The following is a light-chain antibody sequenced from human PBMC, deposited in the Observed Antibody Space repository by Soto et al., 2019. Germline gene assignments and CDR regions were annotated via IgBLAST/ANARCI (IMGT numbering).Light chain of an antibody. CDR3: QHGRGRPPT. J-gene: IGKJ1*01. CDR2: DAS. V-gene: IGKV3-11*01. CDR1: QSVSNS. Sequence: EIVLTQSPATLSLSPGETGTLSRRASQSVSNSFAWYQQKPGQALRLLIYDASKRATGIPARYSGSGSGTDFTLTISSLEPEDFAVYYCQHGRGRPPTFRQGSKVEIK.